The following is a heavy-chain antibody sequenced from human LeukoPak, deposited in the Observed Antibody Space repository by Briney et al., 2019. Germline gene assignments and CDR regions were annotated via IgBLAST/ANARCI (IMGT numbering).Heavy chain of an antibody. D-gene: IGHD3-16*01. Sequence: GRSLRLSCAASGFTFSSYGMHWVRQAPGKGLEWVAVIWYDGRNKYYADSVKGRFTISRDNSKNTLYLQMNSLRAEDTAVYYCARDRLGGYFDYWGQGTLVTVSS. CDR2: IWYDGRNK. V-gene: IGHV3-33*01. J-gene: IGHJ4*02. CDR3: ARDRLGGYFDY. CDR1: GFTFSSYG.